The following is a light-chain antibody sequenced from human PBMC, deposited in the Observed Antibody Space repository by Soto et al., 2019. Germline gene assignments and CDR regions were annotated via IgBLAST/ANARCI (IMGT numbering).Light chain of an antibody. CDR1: QGISSW. CDR2: TAS. J-gene: IGKJ3*01. V-gene: IGKV1-12*01. CDR3: PQADSFPFT. Sequence: DIQMTQSPSSVSASVGDRVTITCRASQGISSWLGWYQQKPGKAPKLLIYTASTLLSGVPSRFSGSGSGTDLPLTISRLQTEEFATYVCPQADSFPFTFGPGTKVDIK.